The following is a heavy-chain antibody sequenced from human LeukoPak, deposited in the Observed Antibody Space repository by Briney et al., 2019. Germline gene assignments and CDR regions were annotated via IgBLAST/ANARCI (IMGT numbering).Heavy chain of an antibody. CDR1: GGSVTTYY. Sequence: KSSETLSLTCTVYGGSVTTYYWSWIRQPPGKGLEWIAYMYNSGSTNYNPSLKSRVTISVDTPKNQVSLRLSSVTAADTAVYYCARHAIYSGDYSFWFDPWGLGTLVTVSS. CDR2: MYNSGST. D-gene: IGHD1-26*01. CDR3: ARHAIYSGDYSFWFDP. V-gene: IGHV4-59*08. J-gene: IGHJ5*02.